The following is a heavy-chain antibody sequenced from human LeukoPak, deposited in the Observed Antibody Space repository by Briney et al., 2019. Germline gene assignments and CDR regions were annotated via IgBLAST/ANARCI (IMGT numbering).Heavy chain of an antibody. CDR1: GFTFSDYS. V-gene: IGHV3-30*04. D-gene: IGHD3-22*01. J-gene: IGHJ4*02. Sequence: GGSLRLSCAASGFTFSDYSMHWVRQTPGKGLEWVALIAYDGDNKYYADSVKGRFTISRDNSKNTLFLQMNSLRAKDTAVYYCARGGQYDTSDYYPIDYWGQGTLVTVSS. CDR2: IAYDGDNK. CDR3: ARGGQYDTSDYYPIDY.